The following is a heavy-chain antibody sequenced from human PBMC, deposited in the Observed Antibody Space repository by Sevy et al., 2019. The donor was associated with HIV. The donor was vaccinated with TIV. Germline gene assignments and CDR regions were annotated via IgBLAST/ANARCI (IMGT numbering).Heavy chain of an antibody. CDR1: GFTFSDYY. CDR3: ARVQGIAARPDYYFDY. D-gene: IGHD6-6*01. CDR2: ISSSSSYT. Sequence: GGSLRLSCAASGFTFSDYYMSWIRQAPGKGLEWASYISSSSSYTNYADSMKGRFTISRDNAKNSLYLQMNSLRAEDTAVYYCARVQGIAARPDYYFDYWGQGILVIVSS. V-gene: IGHV3-11*05. J-gene: IGHJ4*02.